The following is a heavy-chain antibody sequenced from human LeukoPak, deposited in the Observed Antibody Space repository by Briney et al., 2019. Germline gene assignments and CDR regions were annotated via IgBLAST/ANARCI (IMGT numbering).Heavy chain of an antibody. V-gene: IGHV3-9*01. D-gene: IGHD5-12*01. CDR1: GFTFDDYA. CDR3: AKGDLGTGYDLGYYFDY. J-gene: IGHJ4*02. CDR2: ISWNSGSI. Sequence: GGSLRLSCAASGFTFDDYAMHWVRQAPGKGLEWVSGISWNSGSIGYADSVKGRFTISRDNAKNSLYLQMNSLRAEDTALYYCAKGDLGTGYDLGYYFDYWGQGTLVTVSS.